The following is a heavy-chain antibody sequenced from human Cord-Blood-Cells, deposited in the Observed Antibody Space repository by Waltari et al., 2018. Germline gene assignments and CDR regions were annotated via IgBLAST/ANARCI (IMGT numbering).Heavy chain of an antibody. V-gene: IGHV1-2*04. D-gene: IGHD7-27*01. CDR3: ARGAAGESYWYFDL. CDR2: INPNSGGT. CDR1: GYPFTGYY. Sequence: QVQLVQSGAEVKKPGDSVKVSCKASGYPFTGYYMHWCRQAPGQGLEWMGWINPNSGGTNYAQKFQGWVTMTRDTSISTAYMELSRLRSDDTAVYYCARGAAGESYWYFDLWGRGTLVTVSS. J-gene: IGHJ2*01.